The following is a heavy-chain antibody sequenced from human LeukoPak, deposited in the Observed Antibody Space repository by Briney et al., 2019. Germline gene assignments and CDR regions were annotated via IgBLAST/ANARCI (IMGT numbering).Heavy chain of an antibody. J-gene: IGHJ6*02. Sequence: PSETLSLTCTVSGGSISSYYWSWIRQPPGKGLEWIGYIYYSGSTNYNPSLKSRVTISVDTSKNQFSLKLSSVTAADTAVYYCARGRGSGSYDYYYGMDVWGQGTTVTVSS. CDR3: ARGRGSGSYDYYYGMDV. CDR1: GGSISSYY. V-gene: IGHV4-59*01. D-gene: IGHD3-10*01. CDR2: IYYSGST.